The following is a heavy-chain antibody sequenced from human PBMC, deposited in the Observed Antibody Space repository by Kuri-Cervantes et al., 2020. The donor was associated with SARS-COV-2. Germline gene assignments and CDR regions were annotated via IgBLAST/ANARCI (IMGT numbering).Heavy chain of an antibody. Sequence: SETLSLTCTVSGGSVSSGSYYWSWIRQPPGKGLEWIGEINHSGSTNYNPSLKSRVTISVDTSKNQFSPKLSSVTAADTSVYYCARGRVCARRIYYYYYGMDVWGQGTTVTVSS. CDR3: ARGRVCARRIYYYYYGMDV. J-gene: IGHJ6*02. V-gene: IGHV4-61*01. D-gene: IGHD3-16*01. CDR2: INHSGST. CDR1: GGSVSSGSYY.